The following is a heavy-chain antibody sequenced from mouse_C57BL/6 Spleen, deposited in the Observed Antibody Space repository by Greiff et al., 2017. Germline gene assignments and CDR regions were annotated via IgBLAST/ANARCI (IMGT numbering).Heavy chain of an antibody. CDR1: GYTFTGYW. V-gene: IGHV1-9*01. D-gene: IGHD2-10*01. Sequence: QVQLQQSGAELMKPGASVKLSCKATGYTFTGYWIGWVKQRPGHGLEWIGEILPGSGSSNYNEKFKGKATFTADTSSNTAYMQLSSLTTEDSAIYYCARFSYYAIYYYAMDYWGQGTSVTVSS. CDR2: ILPGSGSS. CDR3: ARFSYYAIYYYAMDY. J-gene: IGHJ4*01.